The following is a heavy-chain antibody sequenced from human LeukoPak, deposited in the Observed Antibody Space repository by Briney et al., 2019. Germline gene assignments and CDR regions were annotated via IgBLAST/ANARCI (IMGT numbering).Heavy chain of an antibody. Sequence: SGTLSLTCAVSGGSISSSNWWSWVRQPPGKGLEWIGEIYHSGSTNYNPSLKSRVIISIDTSKNQFSLRLSSVTAADTTVYYCATTARHCSDYWGQGTLVTVSS. J-gene: IGHJ4*02. V-gene: IGHV4-4*02. CDR3: ATTARHCSDY. CDR1: GGSISSSNW. D-gene: IGHD6-6*01. CDR2: IYHSGST.